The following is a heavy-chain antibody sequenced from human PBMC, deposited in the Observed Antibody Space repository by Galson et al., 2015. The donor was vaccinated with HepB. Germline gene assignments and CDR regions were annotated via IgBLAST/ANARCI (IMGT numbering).Heavy chain of an antibody. D-gene: IGHD3-9*01. CDR2: TYYRSKWYN. V-gene: IGHV6-1*01. J-gene: IGHJ3*02. Sequence: CAISGDSVSSNIAAWNWIRQSPSRGLEWLGRTYYRSKWYNDYAGSVRSRITINADTSKNQFSLKLSSVTAADTAVYYCAREVFDYDILTGLDIWGQGTMVTVSS. CDR1: GDSVSSNIAA. CDR3: AREVFDYDILTGLDI.